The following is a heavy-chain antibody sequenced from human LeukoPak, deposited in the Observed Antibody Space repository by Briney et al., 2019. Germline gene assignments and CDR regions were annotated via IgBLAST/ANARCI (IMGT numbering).Heavy chain of an antibody. CDR3: ASSRYGSGSSPQLYYYYGMDV. CDR2: ISWDGGST. V-gene: IGHV3-43*01. J-gene: IGHJ6*02. CDR1: GFTFDDYT. Sequence: PGGSLRLSCAASGFTFDDYTMHWVRQAPGKGLEWVSLISWDGGSTYYADSVKGRFTISRDNSKNSLYLQMNSLRAEDTAVYYCASSRYGSGSSPQLYYYYGMDVWGQGTTVTVSS. D-gene: IGHD3-10*01.